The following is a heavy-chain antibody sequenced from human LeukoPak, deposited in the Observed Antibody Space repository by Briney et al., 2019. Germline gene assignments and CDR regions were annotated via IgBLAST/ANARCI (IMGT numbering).Heavy chain of an antibody. V-gene: IGHV3-7*01. D-gene: IGHD2/OR15-2a*01. CDR2: IKEDGSEK. CDR1: GFTFSDHW. J-gene: IGHJ4*02. CDR3: AQSGRSTFWY. Sequence: PGGSLRLSCGASGFTFSDHWMSWDRQAPGKGLEWVANIKEDGSEKYYVDSVRGRFTISRDKVKNSLHLQMNSLRVEDTAVYYCAQSGRSTFWYWGQGALVSVSS.